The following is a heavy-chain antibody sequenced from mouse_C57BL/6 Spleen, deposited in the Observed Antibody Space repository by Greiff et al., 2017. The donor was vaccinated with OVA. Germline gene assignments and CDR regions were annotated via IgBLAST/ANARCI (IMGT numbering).Heavy chain of an antibody. CDR1: GFTFSNYW. Sequence: EVKLMESGGGLVQPGGSMKLSCVASGFTFSNYWMNWVRQSPEKGLEWVAQIRLKSDNYATHYAESVKGRFTISRDDSKSSVYLQMNNLRAEDTGMYYCTGEGNWDEFAYWGQGTLVTVSA. J-gene: IGHJ3*01. D-gene: IGHD4-1*01. CDR2: IRLKSDNYAT. CDR3: TGEGNWDEFAY. V-gene: IGHV6-3*01.